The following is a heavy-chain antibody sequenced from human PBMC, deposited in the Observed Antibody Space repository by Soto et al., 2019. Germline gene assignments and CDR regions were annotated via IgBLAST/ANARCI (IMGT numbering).Heavy chain of an antibody. CDR2: FIPILGLA. V-gene: IGHV1-69*02. D-gene: IGHD1-1*01. CDR3: ARPSSHTATTGTFNY. J-gene: IGHJ4*02. Sequence: QVQLVQSGAEVKKPGSSVIVSCKASGGSFNSHSINWVRQAPGQGLQWVGRFIPILGLANYAPSFQGRVTITADKSTSTAYMELSSLGSDDTAVYYCARPSSHTATTGTFNYWGQGTPVTVSS. CDR1: GGSFNSHS.